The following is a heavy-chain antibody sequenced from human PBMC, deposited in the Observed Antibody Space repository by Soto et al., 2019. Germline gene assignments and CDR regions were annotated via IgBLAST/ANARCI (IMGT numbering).Heavy chain of an antibody. Sequence: RASVKVSCKAPGDTFTSYYMHWVRQAPGHGLEWMGVINPNGGSTRFAQKFQGRVTMTSDTSTSTVYMELRGLTSEDTAVYYCARDRFRKLAEHGMDVWGQGTTVTVSS. J-gene: IGHJ6*02. CDR3: ARDRFRKLAEHGMDV. D-gene: IGHD6-6*01. V-gene: IGHV1-46*01. CDR1: GDTFTSYY. CDR2: INPNGGST.